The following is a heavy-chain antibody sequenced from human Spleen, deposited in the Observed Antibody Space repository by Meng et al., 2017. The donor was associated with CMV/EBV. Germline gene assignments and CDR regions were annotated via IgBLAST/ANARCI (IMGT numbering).Heavy chain of an antibody. CDR3: ARVKGGFDY. V-gene: IGHV3-66*01. CDR2: IYSGGST. D-gene: IGHD3-16*01. CDR1: GFTVRSYW. Sequence: VQLVGSGGGLVQPGGSLRLSCTVSGFTVRSYWMHWVRQAPGKGLEWVSVIYSGGSTYYADSVKGRFTISRDNSKNTLYLQMNSLRAEDTAVYYCARVKGGFDYWGQGTLVTVSS. J-gene: IGHJ4*02.